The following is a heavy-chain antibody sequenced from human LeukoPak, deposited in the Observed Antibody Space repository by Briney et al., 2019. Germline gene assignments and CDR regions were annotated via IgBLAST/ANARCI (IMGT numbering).Heavy chain of an antibody. J-gene: IGHJ4*02. CDR1: GFTFSSDW. Sequence: PGGSLRLSCAASGFTFSSDWMSWVRQAPGKGLEWVANIKQGGSEKYYVDSVKGRFTISRDNAKNSLYLQMNSLRAEDTAVYYCARGPSYYDFWSGYSLDYWGQGTLVTVSS. CDR3: ARGPSYYDFWSGYSLDY. CDR2: IKQGGSEK. D-gene: IGHD3-3*01. V-gene: IGHV3-7*04.